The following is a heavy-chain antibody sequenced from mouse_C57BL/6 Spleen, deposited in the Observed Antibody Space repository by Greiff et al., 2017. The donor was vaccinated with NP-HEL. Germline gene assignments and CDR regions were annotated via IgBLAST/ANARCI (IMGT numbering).Heavy chain of an antibody. J-gene: IGHJ3*01. Sequence: VQLQQSGAELVRPGTSVKVSCKASGYAFTNYLIEWVKQRPGQGLEWIGVINPGSGGTNYNEKFKGKATLTADKSSSTAYMQLSSLTSEDSAVYFCARAYDYEVVFAYWGQWTLVTVSA. V-gene: IGHV1-54*01. CDR3: ARAYDYEVVFAY. CDR2: INPGSGGT. CDR1: GYAFTNYL. D-gene: IGHD2-4*01.